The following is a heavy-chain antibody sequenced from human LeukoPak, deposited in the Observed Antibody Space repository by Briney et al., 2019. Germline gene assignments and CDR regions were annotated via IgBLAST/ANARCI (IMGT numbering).Heavy chain of an antibody. Sequence: GASVKVSCKASGYTFTDYYVHWVRQAPGQGLEWMGWINPKSGGTNYAQKFQGRVTISVDTSKNQFSLKLSSVTAADTAVYYCARGWFGAPGGDAFDIWGQGTMVTVSS. V-gene: IGHV1-2*02. J-gene: IGHJ3*02. D-gene: IGHD3-10*01. CDR3: ARGWFGAPGGDAFDI. CDR2: INPKSGGT. CDR1: GYTFTDYY.